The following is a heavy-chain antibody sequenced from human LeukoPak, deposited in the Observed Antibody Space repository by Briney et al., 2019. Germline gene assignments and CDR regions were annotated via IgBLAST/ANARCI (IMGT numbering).Heavy chain of an antibody. CDR2: IKSDGRST. CDR3: ARDGFGTGSN. Sequence: GGSLRLSCAASGFTFSSYWMHWVRQAPGKGLVWVSRIKSDGRSTSYADSVKGRFIISRDNAKNSLYLQMNTLRADDTAVYYCARDGFGTGSNWGQGTLVTVSS. J-gene: IGHJ4*02. D-gene: IGHD3-16*01. V-gene: IGHV3-74*01. CDR1: GFTFSSYW.